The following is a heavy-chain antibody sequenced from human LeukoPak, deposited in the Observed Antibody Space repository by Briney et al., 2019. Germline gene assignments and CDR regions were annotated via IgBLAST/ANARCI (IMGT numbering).Heavy chain of an antibody. D-gene: IGHD6-13*01. J-gene: IGHJ6*04. CDR2: TIPIFGTA. V-gene: IGHV1-69*13. Sequence: SVKVSCKASGGTFSSYAISWVRQAPGQGLEWMGGTIPIFGTANYAQKFQGRVTITADESTSTAYMELSSLRSEDTAVYYCARRGRAAAVLGYYYGMDVWGKGITVTVSS. CDR3: ARRGRAAAVLGYYYGMDV. CDR1: GGTFSSYA.